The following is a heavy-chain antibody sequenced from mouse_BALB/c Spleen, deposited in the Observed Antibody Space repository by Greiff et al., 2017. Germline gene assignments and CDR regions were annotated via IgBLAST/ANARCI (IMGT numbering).Heavy chain of an antibody. V-gene: IGHV5-17*02. Sequence: EVKLVESGGGLVQPGGSRKLSCAASGFTFSSFGMHWVRQAPEKGLEWVAYISSGSSTIYYADTVKGRFTISRDNPKNTLFLQMTSLRSEDTAMYYCARSIRRYFDVWGAGTTVTVSS. CDR3: ARSIRRYFDV. CDR1: GFTFSSFG. D-gene: IGHD2-12*01. CDR2: ISSGSSTI. J-gene: IGHJ1*01.